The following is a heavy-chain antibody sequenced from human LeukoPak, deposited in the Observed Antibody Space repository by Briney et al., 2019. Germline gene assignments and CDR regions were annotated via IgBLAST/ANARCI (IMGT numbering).Heavy chain of an antibody. CDR3: ARVSRRFWRFDY. Sequence: SETLSLTCTVSGGSISSYYWSWIRQPPGKGLEWIGYIYYSGSTNYNPSLKSRVTISVDTSKNQFSLKLSSVTAADTAVYYCARVSRRFWRFDYWGQGTLVTVSS. CDR1: GGSISSYY. V-gene: IGHV4-59*01. J-gene: IGHJ4*02. D-gene: IGHD1-1*01. CDR2: IYYSGST.